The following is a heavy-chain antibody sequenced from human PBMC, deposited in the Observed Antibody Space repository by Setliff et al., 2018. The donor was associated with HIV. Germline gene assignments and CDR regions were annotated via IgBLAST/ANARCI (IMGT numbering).Heavy chain of an antibody. Sequence: SETLSLTCTASGGSLSSYYWSWIRQPAGKGLEWIGRIYSSGSTNYNPSLKSRLTMSVDTSKNQFSLKLTSVTAADTAVYYCARSGSYVGPIQHWGQGTLVTVSS. CDR2: IYSSGST. CDR3: ARSGSYVGPIQH. D-gene: IGHD3-10*02. V-gene: IGHV4-4*07. CDR1: GGSLSSYY. J-gene: IGHJ1*01.